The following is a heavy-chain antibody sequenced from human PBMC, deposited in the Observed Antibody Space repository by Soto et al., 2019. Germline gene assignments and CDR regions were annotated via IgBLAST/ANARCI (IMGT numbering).Heavy chain of an antibody. CDR3: ARLGAYYQSLDP. CDR1: GGSISSGGYS. CDR2: IYHSVST. J-gene: IGHJ5*02. V-gene: IGHV4-30-2*01. D-gene: IGHD2-21*01. Sequence: SETLSLTCAVSGGSISSGGYSWSWIRQPPGKGLECIGYIYHSVSTYYNPSLKSRVTISVDRSKNQFSLKLNSVTAADTAVYYCARLGAYYQSLDPWGQGTVVTVSS.